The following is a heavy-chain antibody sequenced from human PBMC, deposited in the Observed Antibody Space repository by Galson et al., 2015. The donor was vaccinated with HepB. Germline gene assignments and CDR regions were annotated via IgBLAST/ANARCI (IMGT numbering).Heavy chain of an antibody. CDR2: FDPEDGET. V-gene: IGHV1-24*01. CDR3: APATKYCGGDCSPRAFDI. CDR1: GYTLTELS. J-gene: IGHJ3*02. D-gene: IGHD2-21*01. Sequence: SVKVSCKVSGYTLTELSMHWVRQAPGKGLEWVGGFDPEDGETIYAQKFQGRVTMTEDTSTDTAYMELSSLRSEDTAVYYCAPATKYCGGDCSPRAFDIWGQGTMVTVSS.